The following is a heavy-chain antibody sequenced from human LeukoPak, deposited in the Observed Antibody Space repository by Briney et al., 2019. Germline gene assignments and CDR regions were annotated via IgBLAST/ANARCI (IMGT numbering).Heavy chain of an antibody. CDR3: ARVIRAAPGKGYFDY. J-gene: IGHJ4*02. CDR1: GFIFSTYA. D-gene: IGHD6-13*01. Sequence: GGSLRLSCATSGFIFSTYALSWVRQAPGKGLEWASSISGSGGSTYHADSVKGRFTISRDSSKNTLYLQMNSLRAEDMAIYYCARVIRAAPGKGYFDYWGQGTLVTVSS. V-gene: IGHV3-23*01. CDR2: ISGSGGST.